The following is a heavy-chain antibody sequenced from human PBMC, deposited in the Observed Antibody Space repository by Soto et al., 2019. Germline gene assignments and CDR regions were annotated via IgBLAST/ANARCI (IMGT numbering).Heavy chain of an antibody. CDR1: GYTFTSYG. J-gene: IGHJ3*02. D-gene: IGHD2-21*02. CDR3: ARVQTGYCGGDCYSSGAFDI. CDR2: ISPYNGNT. Sequence: QVQLVQSGAEVKKPGASVKVSCKASGYTFTSYGISWVRQAPGQGLEWMGWISPYNGNTNYAQKLQGRVTMTTDTSTSTAYMELRSLRSDDTAVYYCARVQTGYCGGDCYSSGAFDIWGQGTMVTVSS. V-gene: IGHV1-18*01.